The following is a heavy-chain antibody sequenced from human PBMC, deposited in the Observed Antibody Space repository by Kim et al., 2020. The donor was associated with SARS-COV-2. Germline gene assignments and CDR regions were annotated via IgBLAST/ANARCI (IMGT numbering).Heavy chain of an antibody. J-gene: IGHJ4*02. V-gene: IGHV3-23*01. CDR3: AKGAILTGYLFDY. D-gene: IGHD3-9*01. Sequence: GKGRLPISRNNSNNTFYQQMNSLRAEDTAVYYCAKGAILTGYLFDYWGQGTLVTVSS.